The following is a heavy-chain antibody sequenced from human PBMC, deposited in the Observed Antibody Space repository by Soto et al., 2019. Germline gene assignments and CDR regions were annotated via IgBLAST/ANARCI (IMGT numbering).Heavy chain of an antibody. D-gene: IGHD3-22*01. Sequence: GESLKISCAASGFTFSSYGMHWVRQAPCKGLEWVAVISYDGSNKYYADSVKGRFTISRDNSKNTLYLQMNSLRAEDTAVYYCAKDTSYYYDSSGYTDAFDIWGQGTMVTVSS. CDR2: ISYDGSNK. CDR3: AKDTSYYYDSSGYTDAFDI. J-gene: IGHJ3*02. CDR1: GFTFSSYG. V-gene: IGHV3-30*18.